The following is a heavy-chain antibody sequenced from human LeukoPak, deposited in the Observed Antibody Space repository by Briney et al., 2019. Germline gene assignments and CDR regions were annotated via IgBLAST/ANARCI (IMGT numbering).Heavy chain of an antibody. Sequence: SVKVSXKASGGTFSSYAISWVRQAPGQGLEWMGRIIPIFGTANYAQKFQGRVTITTDESTSTAYMELSSLRSEDTAVYCCARGVIVGATTTGFDYWGQGTLVTVSS. CDR2: IIPIFGTA. V-gene: IGHV1-69*05. D-gene: IGHD1-26*01. CDR3: ARGVIVGATTTGFDY. J-gene: IGHJ4*02. CDR1: GGTFSSYA.